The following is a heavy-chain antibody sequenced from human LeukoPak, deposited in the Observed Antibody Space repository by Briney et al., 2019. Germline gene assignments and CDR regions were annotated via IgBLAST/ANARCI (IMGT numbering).Heavy chain of an antibody. Sequence: GGSLRLSCAASEFTFSNYAMRWVRQAPGKGLEWVSAISDSGGSTYYADSVKGRFTVSRDNSKNTLYLQMDSLRAEDTAVYYCARDSVVVVAATRYYYYGMDVWGQGTTVTVSS. CDR2: ISDSGGST. V-gene: IGHV3-23*01. J-gene: IGHJ6*02. D-gene: IGHD2-15*01. CDR1: EFTFSNYA. CDR3: ARDSVVVVAATRYYYYGMDV.